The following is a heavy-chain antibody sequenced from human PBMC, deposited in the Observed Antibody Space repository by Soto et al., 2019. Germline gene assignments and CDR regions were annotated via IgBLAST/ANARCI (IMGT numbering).Heavy chain of an antibody. J-gene: IGHJ4*02. CDR1: GGRFSNFW. CDR3: ARDGSRYKG. CDR2: IVPVFGRP. V-gene: IGHV1-69*01. Sequence: FSVQVSCTASGGRFSNFWISWVRHAPGQGLEWMGGIVPVFGRPNYAQRFRGRLTITADESTSTGYMELITLRSEDTAVDDCARDGSRYKGCGQGNKVTV. D-gene: IGHD5-12*01.